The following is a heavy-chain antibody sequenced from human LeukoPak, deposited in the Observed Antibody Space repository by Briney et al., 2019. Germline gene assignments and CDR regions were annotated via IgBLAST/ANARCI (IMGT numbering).Heavy chain of an antibody. Sequence: SETLSLTCTVSGGSISSYYWSWIRQPPGKGLEWIGYIYYSGSTNYNPSLKSRVTISVDTSKNQFSLKLSSVTAADTAVYYCARDPMGPSDYWGQGTLVTVSS. J-gene: IGHJ4*02. D-gene: IGHD5-24*01. CDR2: IYYSGST. V-gene: IGHV4-59*01. CDR3: ARDPMGPSDY. CDR1: GGSISSYY.